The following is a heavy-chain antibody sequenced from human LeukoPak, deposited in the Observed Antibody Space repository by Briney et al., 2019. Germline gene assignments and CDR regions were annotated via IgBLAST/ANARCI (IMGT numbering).Heavy chain of an antibody. Sequence: GRSLRLSCAASGFTFSSYAMHWVRQAPGKGLEWVAVISYDGSNKYYADSVKGRFTISRDNSKNTLYLQMNSLRAEDTAVYYCARDTRTGYSSSWYGTIDYWGQGTLVTVSS. CDR1: GFTFSSYA. J-gene: IGHJ4*02. CDR2: ISYDGSNK. D-gene: IGHD6-13*01. V-gene: IGHV3-30*01. CDR3: ARDTRTGYSSSWYGTIDY.